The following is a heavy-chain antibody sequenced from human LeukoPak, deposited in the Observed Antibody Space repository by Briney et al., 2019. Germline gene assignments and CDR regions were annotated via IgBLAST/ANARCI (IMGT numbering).Heavy chain of an antibody. CDR3: AREPYDGVWFDP. Sequence: GGSLRLSCAVSGFTFSDYWMSWVRQAPGKGLEWVANIDQHGSESNHVDSVKGRFTISRDNAKNSLYLQMISLRAEDTAVCYCAREPYDGVWFDPWGQGTLVTVSS. CDR1: GFTFSDYW. V-gene: IGHV3-7*01. D-gene: IGHD3-16*01. CDR2: IDQHGSES. J-gene: IGHJ5*02.